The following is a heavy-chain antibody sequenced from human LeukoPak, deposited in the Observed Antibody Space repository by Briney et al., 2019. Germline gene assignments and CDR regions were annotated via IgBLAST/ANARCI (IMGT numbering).Heavy chain of an antibody. V-gene: IGHV4-34*01. Sequence: SETLSLTCAVYGGSFSGYHWSWIRQPPGKGLEWIGEINHSGSTNYNPSLKSRVTISVDTSKNQFSLKLSSVTAADTAVYYCARGTCSSTSCYDNWFDPWDQGTLVTVSS. D-gene: IGHD2-2*01. CDR2: INHSGST. CDR1: GGSFSGYH. J-gene: IGHJ5*02. CDR3: ARGTCSSTSCYDNWFDP.